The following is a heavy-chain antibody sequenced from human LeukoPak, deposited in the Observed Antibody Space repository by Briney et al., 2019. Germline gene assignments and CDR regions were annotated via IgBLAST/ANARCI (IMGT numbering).Heavy chain of an antibody. CDR1: GFTFSSYS. CDR2: ISSSSSYI. D-gene: IGHD1-26*01. J-gene: IGHJ5*02. Sequence: PGGSLRLSCAASGFTFSSYSMNWVRQAPGKGLEWVSSISSSSSYIYYADSVKGRFTISRDNAKNSLYLQMNSLRAEDTAVYYCARERWELLDGFDPWGQGTLVTVSS. V-gene: IGHV3-21*01. CDR3: ARERWELLDGFDP.